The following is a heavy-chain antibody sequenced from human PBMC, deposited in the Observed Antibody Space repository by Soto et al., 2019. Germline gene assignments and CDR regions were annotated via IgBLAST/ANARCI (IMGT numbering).Heavy chain of an antibody. CDR3: ARSMSIAAAGTSRYYYYGMDV. V-gene: IGHV3-74*01. Sequence: PGGSLRLSCAASGFTFSSYWMHWVRQAPGKGLVWVSRINSDGSSTSYADSVKGRFTISRDNAKNTLYLQMNSLRAEDTAVYYCARSMSIAAAGTSRYYYYGMDVWGQGTTVTVSS. CDR2: INSDGSST. J-gene: IGHJ6*02. CDR1: GFTFSSYW. D-gene: IGHD6-13*01.